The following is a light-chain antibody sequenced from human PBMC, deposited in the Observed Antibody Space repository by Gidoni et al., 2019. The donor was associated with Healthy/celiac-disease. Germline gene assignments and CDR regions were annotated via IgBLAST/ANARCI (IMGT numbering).Light chain of an antibody. CDR1: SGHSSYA. Sequence: QLVLTQSPSASASLVASVKLTCTLSSGHSSYAIAWHQQQPEKGPRYLMKLNSDGSHSKGDGIPDRCSGSSSGAERYLTISSLQSEDEADYCCQTWGTGPWVFGGGTKLTVL. V-gene: IGLV4-69*01. CDR2: LNSDGSH. J-gene: IGLJ3*02. CDR3: QTWGTGPWV.